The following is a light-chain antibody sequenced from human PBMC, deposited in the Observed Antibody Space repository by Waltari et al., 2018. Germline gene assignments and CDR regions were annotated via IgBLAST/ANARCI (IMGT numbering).Light chain of an antibody. CDR1: NRDIGGYNF. Sequence: QSALSQQPASVSGFPGQSITISCTGGNRDIGGYNFVAWHQQNPGKVPKLIIYDVPYRPSGVSSRFSGSKSGNTASLTISGLQAEDEADYYCSSYANSNTLLFGGGTKLAVL. CDR2: DVP. V-gene: IGLV2-14*03. J-gene: IGLJ2*01. CDR3: SSYANSNTLL.